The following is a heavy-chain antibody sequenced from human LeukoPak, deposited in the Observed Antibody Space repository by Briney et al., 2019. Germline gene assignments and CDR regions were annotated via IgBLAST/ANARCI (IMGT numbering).Heavy chain of an antibody. CDR3: ARDPIWFGELSMNWFDP. CDR1: GFTFSDYY. CDR2: ISSSGSTI. D-gene: IGHD3-10*01. Sequence: GGSLGLSCAASGFTFSDYYMSWIRQAPGKGLEWVSYISSSGSTIYYADSVKGRFTISRDNAKNSLYLQMNSLRAEDTAVYYCARDPIWFGELSMNWFDPWGQGTLVTVSS. J-gene: IGHJ5*02. V-gene: IGHV3-11*04.